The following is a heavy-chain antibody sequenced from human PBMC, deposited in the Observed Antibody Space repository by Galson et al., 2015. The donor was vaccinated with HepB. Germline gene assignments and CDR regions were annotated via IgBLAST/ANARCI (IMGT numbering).Heavy chain of an antibody. Sequence: SLRLSCAASGFTFSSYGMHWVRQAPGKGLEWVAVISYDGSNKYYADSVKGRFTISRDNSKNTLYLQMNSLRAEDTAVYYCAKAGNHWFDPWGQGTLVTVSS. CDR2: ISYDGSNK. D-gene: IGHD3-10*01. J-gene: IGHJ5*02. CDR3: AKAGNHWFDP. V-gene: IGHV3-30*18. CDR1: GFTFSSYG.